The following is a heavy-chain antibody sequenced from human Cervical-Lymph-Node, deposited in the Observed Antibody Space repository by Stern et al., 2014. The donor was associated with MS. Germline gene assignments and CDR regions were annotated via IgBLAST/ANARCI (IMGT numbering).Heavy chain of an antibody. J-gene: IGHJ2*01. CDR1: GGSISSGAYY. D-gene: IGHD3-10*01. CDR2: ISHSGTT. Sequence: QLQLQESGPGLVKPSQTLSLTCTVSGGSISSGAYYWSWVRQHPGTGLEWIGYISHSGTTHFNPSLKSRLSMSIDTSKSQFSLRLSSVAAADTAVYYCATSPITHYYGRTRTEWYFDLWGRGTPVTVSS. CDR3: ATSPITHYYGRTRTEWYFDL. V-gene: IGHV4-31*03.